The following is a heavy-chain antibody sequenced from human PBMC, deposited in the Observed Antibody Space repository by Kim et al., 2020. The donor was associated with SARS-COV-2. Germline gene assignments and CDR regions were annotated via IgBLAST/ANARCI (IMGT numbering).Heavy chain of an antibody. D-gene: IGHD2-15*01. Sequence: GGSLRLSCAASGFTFSDYYMNWIRQAPGKGLEWVSNISSSRSYTNYADSVKGRFIISRDNAKNSLYLQMNSLRAEDTAVYYCARDGGLDYWGQGTLVTVS. CDR1: GFTFSDYY. V-gene: IGHV3-11*05. CDR3: ARDGGLDY. J-gene: IGHJ4*02. CDR2: ISSSRSYT.